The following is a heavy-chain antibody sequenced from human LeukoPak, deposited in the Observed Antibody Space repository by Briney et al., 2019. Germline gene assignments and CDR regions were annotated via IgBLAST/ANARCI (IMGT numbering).Heavy chain of an antibody. D-gene: IGHD3-22*01. V-gene: IGHV3-15*01. CDR3: ATDWLDY. J-gene: IGHJ4*02. CDR1: GFIFNKAW. CDR2: IKSNIYGRTA. Sequence: PGGSMRLSCAASGFIFNKAWMTWLRQAAGKGLECVGRIKSNIYGRTAHYAAPVKGRFTVSRDDSRNILYLQMNSLKIEDTAVYYCATDWLDYWGQGTLVTVSS.